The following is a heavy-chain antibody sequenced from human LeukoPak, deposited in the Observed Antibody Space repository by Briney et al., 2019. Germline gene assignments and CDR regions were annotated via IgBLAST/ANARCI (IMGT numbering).Heavy chain of an antibody. CDR1: GGSISSYY. CDR3: ARDLRQQLVFDY. Sequence: SETLSLTCTVSGGSISSYYWSWIRQPPGKGLEWIGYIYYSGSTNYNPSLKSRVTMSVDTSKNQFSLKLSSVTAADTAVYYCARDLRQQLVFDYWGQGTLVTVSS. J-gene: IGHJ4*02. CDR2: IYYSGST. V-gene: IGHV4-59*01. D-gene: IGHD6-13*01.